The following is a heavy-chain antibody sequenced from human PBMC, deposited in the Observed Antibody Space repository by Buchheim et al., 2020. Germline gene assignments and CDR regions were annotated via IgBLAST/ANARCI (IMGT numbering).Heavy chain of an antibody. CDR1: GGSFSGYY. CDR2: INHSGST. CDR3: ARVFGSCGGDCFPDY. Sequence: QVQLQQWGAGLLKPSETLSLTCAVYGGSFSGYYWSWIRQPPGKGLEWIGEINHSGSTNYNPSLKSRVTISVDTSTNQFSLQLSSVTAADTAVYYCARVFGSCGGDCFPDYWGQGTL. J-gene: IGHJ4*02. D-gene: IGHD2-21*02. V-gene: IGHV4-34*01.